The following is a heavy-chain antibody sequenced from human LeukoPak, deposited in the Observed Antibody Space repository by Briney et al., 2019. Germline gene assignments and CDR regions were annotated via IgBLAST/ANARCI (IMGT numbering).Heavy chain of an antibody. V-gene: IGHV1-8*02. CDR1: GGTFSSYA. D-gene: IGHD2-8*01. CDR2: TSPNTGYI. CDR3: ATSRYCSNGVCPFDY. J-gene: IGHJ4*02. Sequence: AASVKVSCKASGGTFSSYAISWVRQAAGQGLEWMGWTSPNTGYIYYARKFQGRMTMATNTATRTVYMELSSLRSEDTAVYYCATSRYCSNGVCPFDYWGQGTLVTVSS.